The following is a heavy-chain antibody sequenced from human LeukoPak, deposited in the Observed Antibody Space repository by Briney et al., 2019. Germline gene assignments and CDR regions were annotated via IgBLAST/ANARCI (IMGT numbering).Heavy chain of an antibody. CDR1: GYTFTSYG. CDR2: ISAYNGNT. D-gene: IGHD3-10*01. V-gene: IGHV1-18*01. J-gene: IGHJ6*02. Sequence: ASVKVSCKASGYTFTSYGISWVRQAPGQGLEWMGWISAYNGNTNYAQKLQGRVTMTTDTSTSTAYMELRSLRSDDTAVYYCAITAGKSRFSCSYYIVPYYYYGMDVWGQGTTVTVSS. CDR3: AITAGKSRFSCSYYIVPYYYYGMDV.